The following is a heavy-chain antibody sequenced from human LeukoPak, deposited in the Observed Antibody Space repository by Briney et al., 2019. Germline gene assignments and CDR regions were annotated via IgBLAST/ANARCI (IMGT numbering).Heavy chain of an antibody. V-gene: IGHV3-23*01. CDR1: GFTFSSYA. Sequence: GGSLRLSCAASGFTFSSYAMSWVGQAPGKGLEWVSGISGGGYSTYYADSVKGRFTISRDNSKNTLYLQMNSLRAEDTAVYYCARNNNNDYWGQGTLVTVSS. CDR2: ISGGGYST. CDR3: ARNNNNDY. D-gene: IGHD2/OR15-2a*01. J-gene: IGHJ4*02.